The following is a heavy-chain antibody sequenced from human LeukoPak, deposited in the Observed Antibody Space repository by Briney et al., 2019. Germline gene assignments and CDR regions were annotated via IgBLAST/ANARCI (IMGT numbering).Heavy chain of an antibody. CDR3: ARWQYTISSGWFDP. CDR1: GGSISSRY. Sequence: KPSETLSLTCTLSGGSISSRYWSWIRQPPGKGLEWIGSIYYSGGTNYNPSLQGRVSISVDTSKIQFSLKLSSVTAADTAVCYCARWQYTISSGWFDPWGQGTLVTVSS. V-gene: IGHV4-59*08. D-gene: IGHD6-6*01. J-gene: IGHJ5*02. CDR2: IYYSGGT.